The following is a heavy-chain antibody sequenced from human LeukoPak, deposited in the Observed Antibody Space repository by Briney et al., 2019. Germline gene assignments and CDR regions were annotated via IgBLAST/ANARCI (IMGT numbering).Heavy chain of an antibody. J-gene: IGHJ1*01. CDR1: GFTFSSYD. Sequence: PGGSLRLSCAASGFTFSSYDMHWVRHATGKGLEWVSAIGTAGDTYYPGSVKGRFTISRDNSKNTLYLQMNSLRAEDTALYYCAKGDSWTWQAEYFHHWGQGTLVTVSS. CDR3: AKGDSWTWQAEYFHH. CDR2: IGTAGDT. D-gene: IGHD3/OR15-3a*01. V-gene: IGHV3-13*01.